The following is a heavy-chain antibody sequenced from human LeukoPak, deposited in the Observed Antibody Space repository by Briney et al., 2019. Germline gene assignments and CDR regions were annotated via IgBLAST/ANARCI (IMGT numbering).Heavy chain of an antibody. V-gene: IGHV3-21*01. J-gene: IGHJ4*02. CDR1: GFTFSSYS. CDR3: ARDPVWGSCRSTPHFDY. D-gene: IGHD3-16*02. CDR2: ISSSSSYI. Sequence: GGSLRLSCAASGFTFSSYSMNWVRQAPGKGLEWVSSISSSSSYIYYADSVKGRFTISRDNAKNSLYLQMNSLRAEDTAVYYCARDPVWGSCRSTPHFDYWGQGTLVTVSS.